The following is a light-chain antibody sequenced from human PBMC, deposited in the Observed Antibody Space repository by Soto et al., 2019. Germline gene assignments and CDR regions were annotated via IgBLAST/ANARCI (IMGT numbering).Light chain of an antibody. Sequence: DIQMTQSPSSLSASVGDRVIITCQASQDIGTYLAWYQQKSGKAPKLLIYDASYLETGVPSRFSARGSGTEFTFTISSMQPEDFATYYCQQLAELPLTFGRGTKVDIK. V-gene: IGKV1-33*01. CDR2: DAS. J-gene: IGKJ4*01. CDR3: QQLAELPLT. CDR1: QDIGTY.